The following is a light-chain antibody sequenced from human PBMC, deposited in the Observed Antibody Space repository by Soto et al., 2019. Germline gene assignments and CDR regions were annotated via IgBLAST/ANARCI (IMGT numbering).Light chain of an antibody. V-gene: IGKV1-5*03. J-gene: IGKJ1*01. CDR2: KAS. CDR3: QRDNSYLT. CDR1: QSVSTW. Sequence: DIQLTQSPSMLSASVGDRVTITCRASQSVSTWLSWYQKKPGKAPKLLIYKASILESGVPSRFSGSGSGTEFTLTISNLQADDFATYYFQRDNSYLTFGQGTRVEIK.